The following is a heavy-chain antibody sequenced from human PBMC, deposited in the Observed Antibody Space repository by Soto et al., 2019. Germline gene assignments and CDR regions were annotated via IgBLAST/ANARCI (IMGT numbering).Heavy chain of an antibody. CDR2: IKSDRSEQ. V-gene: IGHV3-7*03. CDR3: SRENWFQDY. Sequence: EVQLVESGGGLVQPGGSLRLSCAASGFSFNDYYMTWVRQAPGRGLEWVASIKSDRSEQYYVDSVKGRFTISRDNAKNSLYLQMNSLRAGDTALYYCSRENWFQDYWGQGTLVIVSS. CDR1: GFSFNDYY. D-gene: IGHD3-10*01. J-gene: IGHJ4*02.